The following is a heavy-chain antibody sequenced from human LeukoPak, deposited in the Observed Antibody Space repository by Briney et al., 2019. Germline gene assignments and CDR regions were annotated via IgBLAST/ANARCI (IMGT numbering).Heavy chain of an antibody. CDR1: GYSFTNYW. CDR3: ARLDDSGGYYSYFDY. Sequence: GESLKISCKGSGYSFTNYWIAWVRQMPGKGLEWMGIIYPGDSDTRYSPSFQGQVTISADKSISTAYLEWSSLEASDTAMYYCARLDDSGGYYSYFDYWGQGTLVTVSS. V-gene: IGHV5-51*01. CDR2: IYPGDSDT. J-gene: IGHJ4*02. D-gene: IGHD3-22*01.